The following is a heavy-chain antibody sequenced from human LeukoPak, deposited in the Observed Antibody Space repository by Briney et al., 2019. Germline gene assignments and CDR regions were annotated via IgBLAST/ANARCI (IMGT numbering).Heavy chain of an antibody. J-gene: IGHJ4*02. CDR3: ARVPGYCSSTSCPYYFDY. V-gene: IGHV4-4*09. CDR2: IYTSGST. Sequence: SETLSLTCTVSGGSISSYYWSWIRQPPGKGLEWIGYIYTSGSTNYNPSLKSRVTISVDTSKNQFSLKLSSVTAADTAVYYCARVPGYCSSTSCPYYFDYWGQGTLVTVSS. D-gene: IGHD2-2*01. CDR1: GGSISSYY.